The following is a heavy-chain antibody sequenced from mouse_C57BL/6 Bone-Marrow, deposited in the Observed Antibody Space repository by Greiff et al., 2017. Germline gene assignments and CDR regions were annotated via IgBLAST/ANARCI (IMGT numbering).Heavy chain of an antibody. CDR3: ARWGIYSNYGRDAMDY. J-gene: IGHJ4*01. V-gene: IGHV1-72*01. D-gene: IGHD2-5*01. CDR1: GYTFTSYW. CDR2: IDPNSGGT. Sequence: VQLQQPGAELVKPGASVKLSCKASGYTFTSYWMHWVKQRPGRGLEWIGRIDPNSGGTKYNEKFKSKATLTVDKPSSTAYMQVSSLTSEDSAVYYCARWGIYSNYGRDAMDYWGQGTSVTVSS.